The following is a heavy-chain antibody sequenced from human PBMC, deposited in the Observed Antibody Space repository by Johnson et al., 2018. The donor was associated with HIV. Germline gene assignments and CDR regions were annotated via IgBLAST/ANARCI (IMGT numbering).Heavy chain of an antibody. CDR3: AIPYYFDRGVDH. Sequence: VQLVESGGGLVKPGGSLRLSCAASGLTFSNAWMNWVRQAPGKGLEWVGRIKSKTDGGTKDYAAPVKGRFTIFRDNSKSTLYLQMGSLRAEERGVYYCAIPYYFDRGVDHWGQGTMVTVSS. CDR1: GLTFSNAW. V-gene: IGHV3-15*01. D-gene: IGHD3-22*01. J-gene: IGHJ3*01. CDR2: IKSKTDGGTK.